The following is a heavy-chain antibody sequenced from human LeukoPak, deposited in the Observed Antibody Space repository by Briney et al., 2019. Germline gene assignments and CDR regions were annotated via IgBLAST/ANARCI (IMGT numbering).Heavy chain of an antibody. Sequence: GGSLRLSCAASGFGFTTENMHWVRQAPGKGLQWISYINSDSSVIFSADSVKGRFTISRDNAINSLYLQMYSLTADDTAVYYCAIGSGGSWFYSWGPGTLVTVSS. CDR3: AIGSGGSWFYS. V-gene: IGHV3-21*06. CDR1: GFGFTTEN. D-gene: IGHD3-10*01. J-gene: IGHJ5*01. CDR2: INSDSSVI.